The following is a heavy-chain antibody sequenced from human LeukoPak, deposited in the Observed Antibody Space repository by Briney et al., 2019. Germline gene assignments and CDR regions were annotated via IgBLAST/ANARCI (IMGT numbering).Heavy chain of an antibody. CDR3: AREGTVTTFMGY. D-gene: IGHD4-17*01. V-gene: IGHV1-46*01. Sequence: ASVKVSCKASGYTFTSYYMHWVRQAPGQGLEWMGIINPSGGSTSYAQKFQGRVTMTRDMSTSTVYMELSSLRSEDTAVYYCAREGTVTTFMGYWGQGTLVTVSS. J-gene: IGHJ4*02. CDR1: GYTFTSYY. CDR2: INPSGGST.